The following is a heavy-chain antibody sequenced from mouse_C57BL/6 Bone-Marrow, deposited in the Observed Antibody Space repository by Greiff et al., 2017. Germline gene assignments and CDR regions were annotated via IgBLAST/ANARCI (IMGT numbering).Heavy chain of an antibody. V-gene: IGHV14-3*01. CDR3: AWTAQATYYFDY. D-gene: IGHD3-2*02. J-gene: IGHJ2*01. CDR2: LDPANGNT. CDR1: GFNIKNTY. Sequence: EVQLQQSVAELVRPGASVKLSCTASGFNIKNTYLHWVKQRPEQGLAWIGRLDPANGNTKYAPKFQGKATITADTSSNTAYLQLSSLTSEDTAIYYCAWTAQATYYFDYWGEGTTLTVSS.